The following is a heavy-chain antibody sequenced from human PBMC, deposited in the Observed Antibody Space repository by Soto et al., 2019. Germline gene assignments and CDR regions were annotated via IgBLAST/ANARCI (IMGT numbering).Heavy chain of an antibody. Sequence: GGSLRLSCAASGFSFGSYALSWVRQAPGKGLEWASTISGSDGKTFYADSVKGRFSISRDTSQSTLYLQMNSLRADDTAMYYCARWSYLDYWGQGTRVTVSS. CDR2: ISGSDGKT. CDR3: ARWSYLDY. D-gene: IGHD3-3*01. J-gene: IGHJ4*02. CDR1: GFSFGSYA. V-gene: IGHV3-23*01.